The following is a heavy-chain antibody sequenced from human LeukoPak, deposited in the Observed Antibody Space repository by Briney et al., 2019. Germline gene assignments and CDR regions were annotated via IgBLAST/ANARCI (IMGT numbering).Heavy chain of an antibody. Sequence: GGSLRLSCAASGFTFSSYAMSWVRQAPGKGLEWVSAISGSGGSTYYADSVKGRFTISRDNSKNTLYLQMNSLRAEDTAVYYCAKGRYSSSWYAWFDPWGQGTLVTASS. D-gene: IGHD6-13*01. CDR3: AKGRYSSSWYAWFDP. J-gene: IGHJ5*02. V-gene: IGHV3-23*01. CDR1: GFTFSSYA. CDR2: ISGSGGST.